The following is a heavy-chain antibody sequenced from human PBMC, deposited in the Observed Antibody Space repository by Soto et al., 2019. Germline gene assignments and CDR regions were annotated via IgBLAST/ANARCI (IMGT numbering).Heavy chain of an antibody. CDR2: IYYSGST. J-gene: IGHJ5*02. V-gene: IGHV4-39*01. CDR1: GGSISSSSYY. Sequence: SETLSLTCTVSGGSISSSSYYWGWIRQPPGKGLEWIGSIYYSGSTYYNPSLKSRVTISVDTSKNQFSLKLSSVTAADTAVYYCARHRGYIAAAGTEWFDPWGQGTLVTVS. D-gene: IGHD6-13*01. CDR3: ARHRGYIAAAGTEWFDP.